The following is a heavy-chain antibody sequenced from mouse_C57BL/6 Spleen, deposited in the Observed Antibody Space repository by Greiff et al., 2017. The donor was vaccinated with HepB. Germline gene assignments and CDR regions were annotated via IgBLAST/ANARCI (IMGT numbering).Heavy chain of an antibody. V-gene: IGHV1-82*01. D-gene: IGHD2-5*01. CDR3: ARRRYSNYDYAMDY. J-gene: IGHJ4*01. CDR1: GYSFSSSW. Sequence: QVQLQQSGPELVKPGASVKISCTASGYSFSSSWMNWVKQRPGKGLEWIGRIYPGDGDTNYNGKFKGKATLTADKSSSTAYMQLSSLTSEDSAVYFCARRRYSNYDYAMDYWGQGTSVTVSS. CDR2: IYPGDGDT.